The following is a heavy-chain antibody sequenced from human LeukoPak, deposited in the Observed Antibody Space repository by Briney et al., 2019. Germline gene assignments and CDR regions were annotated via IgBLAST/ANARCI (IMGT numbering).Heavy chain of an antibody. CDR1: GFTFSIYG. Sequence: PGGSLRLSCAASGFTFSIYGMNWVRQAPGKGLEWVSSISSTGGDIYYADSVRGRFTISRGNAKNSLYLQLNRLRAEDTAVYFCATDDRDYYYYYMDVWGKGTTLTVSS. D-gene: IGHD3-10*01. CDR2: ISSTGGDI. CDR3: ATDDRDYYYYYMDV. J-gene: IGHJ6*03. V-gene: IGHV3-21*01.